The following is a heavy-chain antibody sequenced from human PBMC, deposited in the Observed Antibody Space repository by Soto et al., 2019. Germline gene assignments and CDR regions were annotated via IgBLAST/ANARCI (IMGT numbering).Heavy chain of an antibody. J-gene: IGHJ6*02. D-gene: IGHD1-26*01. V-gene: IGHV2-26*01. CDR2: IFSNDEK. CDR1: GFSLSNARMG. CDR3: ARTEGSVGRSYGMDV. Sequence: QVTLKESGPVLVKPTETLTLTCTVSGFSLSNARMGVSWIRQPPGKALEWLAHIFSNDEKSYSTSLKSRLPIPRANSKGTVARTMSTRDPWATANISCARTEGSVGRSYGMDVWAKGPRSPSP.